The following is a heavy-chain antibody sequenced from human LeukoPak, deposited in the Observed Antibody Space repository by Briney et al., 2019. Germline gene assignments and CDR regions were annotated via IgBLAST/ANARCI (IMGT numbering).Heavy chain of an antibody. CDR1: GFTFSSYD. V-gene: IGHV3-13*01. D-gene: IGHD6-13*01. CDR3: AREKRVSGAAAALGYYFDY. Sequence: PGGSLRLSCAASGFTFSSYDMHWFREATGKGLEWVSAIGTAGDTYYPGSVKGRFTISRENAKNSLYLQMNSLRAGDTAVYYCAREKRVSGAAAALGYYFDYWGQGTLVTVSS. J-gene: IGHJ4*02. CDR2: IGTAGDT.